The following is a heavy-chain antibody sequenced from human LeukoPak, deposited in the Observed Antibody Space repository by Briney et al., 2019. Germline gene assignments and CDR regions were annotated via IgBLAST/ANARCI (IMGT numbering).Heavy chain of an antibody. Sequence: SETLSLTCTVSGGSISSGSYYWSWIRQPAGKGLEWIGCVYTSGSTYYNPSLKSRVTISVETSKNQFSLKLSSVTAADTAVYYCARDGRFPPEVLPRYFDYWGQGTLVTVSS. D-gene: IGHD1-26*01. CDR2: VYTSGST. J-gene: IGHJ4*02. CDR3: ARDGRFPPEVLPRYFDY. V-gene: IGHV4-61*02. CDR1: GGSISSGSYY.